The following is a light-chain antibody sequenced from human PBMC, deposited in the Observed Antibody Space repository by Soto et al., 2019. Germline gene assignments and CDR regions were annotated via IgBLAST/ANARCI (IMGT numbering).Light chain of an antibody. CDR2: GAS. CDR1: QSVSSN. V-gene: IGKV3-15*01. CDR3: QRYNNWPWT. Sequence: EIVMTQSPATLSVSPGERATLSCRASQSVSSNLAWYQQKPGQAPRLLIYGASTRAAGIPARFSVSGSGTEFTLTISSLQSEDFAVYYCQRYNNWPWTFGQGTKVEIK. J-gene: IGKJ1*01.